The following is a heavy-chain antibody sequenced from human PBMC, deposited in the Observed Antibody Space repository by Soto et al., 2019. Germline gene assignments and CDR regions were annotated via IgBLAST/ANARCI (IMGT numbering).Heavy chain of an antibody. CDR3: ARRPDATIKDISYYYALDV. D-gene: IGHD5-12*01. J-gene: IGHJ6*02. CDR2: ISSSSNTL. Sequence: PGGSLRLSCAASGFTISPYNMIWFRQAPGKGLQWVSYISSSSNTLYYGDSVRGRFTISRDNAKNSLYLQMNSLRDEDTAVYYCARRPDATIKDISYYYALDVWGQGTTVTVSS. V-gene: IGHV3-48*02. CDR1: GFTISPYN.